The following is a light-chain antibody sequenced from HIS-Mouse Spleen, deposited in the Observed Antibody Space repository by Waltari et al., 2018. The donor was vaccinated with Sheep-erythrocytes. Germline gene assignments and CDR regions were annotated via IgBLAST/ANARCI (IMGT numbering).Light chain of an antibody. CDR3: QAWDSSTAVV. CDR1: KLGDKY. J-gene: IGLJ2*01. Sequence: YELTQPPSVSVSPGQTASITCPGDKLGDKYACWYQQKPGQSPVLVIYQDSKRPSGVPGRFSGSNSGNTATLTISGTQAMDEADYYCQAWDSSTAVVFGGGTKLTVL. CDR2: QDS. V-gene: IGLV3-1*01.